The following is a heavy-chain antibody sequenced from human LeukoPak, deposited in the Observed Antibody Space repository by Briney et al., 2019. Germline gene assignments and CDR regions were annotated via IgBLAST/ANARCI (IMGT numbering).Heavy chain of an antibody. D-gene: IGHD3-10*01. J-gene: IGHJ6*03. CDR2: INSDGSST. CDR3: AKDGQKRLYGSGSYFDYYYYYYMDV. CDR1: GFTFSSYW. Sequence: GGSLRLSCAASGFTFSSYWMHWVRQAPGKGLVWVSRINSDGSSTSYADSVKGRFTISRDNAKNTLYLQMNSLRAEDTAVYYCAKDGQKRLYGSGSYFDYYYYYYMDVWGKGTTVTISS. V-gene: IGHV3-74*01.